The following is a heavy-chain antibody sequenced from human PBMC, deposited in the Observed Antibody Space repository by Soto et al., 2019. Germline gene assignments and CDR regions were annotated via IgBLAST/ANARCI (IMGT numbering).Heavy chain of an antibody. V-gene: IGHV3-48*01. J-gene: IGHJ3*02. CDR1: GFGFSSYS. Sequence: GSLRLSCAASGFGFSSYSMNWVRQAPGKGLEWVSYISSSSSTIYYADSVKGRFTISRDNAKNSLYLQMNSLRAEDTAVYYCVKGSWGAFDIWGQGTMVTVSS. CDR2: ISSSSSTI. CDR3: VKGSWGAFDI. D-gene: IGHD7-27*01.